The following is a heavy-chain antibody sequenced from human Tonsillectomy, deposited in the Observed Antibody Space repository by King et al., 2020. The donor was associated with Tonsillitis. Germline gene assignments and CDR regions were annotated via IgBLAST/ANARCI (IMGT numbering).Heavy chain of an antibody. J-gene: IGHJ6*02. CDR2: IIPLFGAP. CDR1: GGTFSTYA. Sequence: QLVQSGAEVKKPGSSVKVSCKASGGTFSTYAITWMRQAPGQGLEWMGGIIPLFGAPNYAQKFQGRVTITPDESTSTAYMELSSLRSEDTAMYYCARADGEYCTSSNCYFYAMDVWGQGTTVTVSS. D-gene: IGHD2-2*01. V-gene: IGHV1-69*01. CDR3: ARADGEYCTSSNCYFYAMDV.